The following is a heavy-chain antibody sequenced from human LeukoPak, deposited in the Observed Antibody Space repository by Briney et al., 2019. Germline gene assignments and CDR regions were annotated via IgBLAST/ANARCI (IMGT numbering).Heavy chain of an antibody. J-gene: IGHJ3*02. V-gene: IGHV3-11*01. D-gene: IGHD5-12*01. CDR3: ARYGGGYDFHDAFDI. CDR1: GFTFSDYY. CDR2: ISSSGSTI. Sequence: GGSLRLSCAVSGFTFSDYYMSWIRQAPGKGLEWVSYISSSGSTIYYADSVKGRFTISRDNAKNSLYLQMNSLRAEDTAAYYCARYGGGYDFHDAFDIWGQGTMVTVSS.